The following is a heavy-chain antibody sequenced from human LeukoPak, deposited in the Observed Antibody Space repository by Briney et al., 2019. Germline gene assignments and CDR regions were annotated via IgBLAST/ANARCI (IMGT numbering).Heavy chain of an antibody. D-gene: IGHD6-13*01. Sequence: PGGSLRLSCAASGFTFSSYGMHWVRQAPGKGLEWVAFIRYDGSNKYYADSVKGRFTISRDNSKNTLYLQMNSLRAEDTAVYYCARGIGSSWYFFGVTRKNWFDPWGQGTLVTVSS. CDR3: ARGIGSSWYFFGVTRKNWFDP. CDR1: GFTFSSYG. V-gene: IGHV3-30*02. CDR2: IRYDGSNK. J-gene: IGHJ5*02.